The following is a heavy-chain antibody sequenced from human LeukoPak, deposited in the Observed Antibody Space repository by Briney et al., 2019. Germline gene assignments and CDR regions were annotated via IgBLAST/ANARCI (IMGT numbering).Heavy chain of an antibody. D-gene: IGHD3-22*01. CDR2: ISSSSNYI. Sequence: GGSLRLSCAASGFTFSSYNMNWVRQAPGKGLEWVSSISSSSNYIYYADSVKGRFTISRDNAKSSLYLQMNSLRAEDTAVYYCARVGVTMMGDYWGQGTLVTVSS. J-gene: IGHJ4*02. CDR3: ARVGVTMMGDY. CDR1: GFTFSSYN. V-gene: IGHV3-21*01.